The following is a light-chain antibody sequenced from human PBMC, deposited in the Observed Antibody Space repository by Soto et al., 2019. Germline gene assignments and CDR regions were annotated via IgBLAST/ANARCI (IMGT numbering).Light chain of an antibody. J-gene: IGKJ4*01. CDR2: SAS. V-gene: IGKV3-15*01. Sequence: EIVMTQSPATLSVSPGERATLSCRASQSIRNNLAWYQQKLGQAPRLLIYSASIRATGIPARFSDSGSGTEFTLTISSLQSEDFAVYYCQQYKNWPPITFGGGTKVEIK. CDR3: QQYKNWPPIT. CDR1: QSIRNN.